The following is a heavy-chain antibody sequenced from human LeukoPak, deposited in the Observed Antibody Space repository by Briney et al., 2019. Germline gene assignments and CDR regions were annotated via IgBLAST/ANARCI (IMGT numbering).Heavy chain of an antibody. CDR1: GYTFTRYG. V-gene: IGHV1-18*01. CDR2: ISGYNANT. J-gene: IGHJ4*02. D-gene: IGHD5-18*01. Sequence: ASVKVSCKASGYTFTRYGISWGRRXPGXGLXWXGWISGYNANTNYAQKLQGRVTMTTETSPSTAYMELRSLISDDTAIYYCARQVDTTMALPDYWGQGTLVTVSS. CDR3: ARQVDTTMALPDY.